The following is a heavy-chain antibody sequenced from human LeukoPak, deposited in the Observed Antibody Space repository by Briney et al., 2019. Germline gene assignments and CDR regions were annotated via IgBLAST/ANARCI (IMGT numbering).Heavy chain of an antibody. J-gene: IGHJ4*02. V-gene: IGHV1-18*01. D-gene: IGHD3-22*01. CDR3: ARYDSSGYYPDY. CDR1: GYTFTSYD. Sequence: ASVKVSCKASGYTFTSYDINWVRQAPGQGLEWMGWISAYNGNTNYAQKLQGRVTMTTDTSTSTAYMELRSLRSDDTAVYYCARYDSSGYYPDYWGQGTLVTVSS. CDR2: ISAYNGNT.